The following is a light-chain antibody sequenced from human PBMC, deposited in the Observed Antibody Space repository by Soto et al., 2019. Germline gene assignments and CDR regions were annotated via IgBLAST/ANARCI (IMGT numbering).Light chain of an antibody. J-gene: IGKJ3*01. CDR3: QQYGSSLRT. CDR1: QSVSSSY. CDR2: GAS. V-gene: IGKV3-20*01. Sequence: EIVLTQSPGTLSLSPGERATLSCRASQSVSSSYLAWYQQKPGQAPRLLIYGASSRATGIPDRFSGSGSGTDFTLTISRLEPEDFAVYYCQQYGSSLRTFGPGTKVGIK.